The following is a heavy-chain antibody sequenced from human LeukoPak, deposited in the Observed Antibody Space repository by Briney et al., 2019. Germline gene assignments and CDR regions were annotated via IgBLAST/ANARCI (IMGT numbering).Heavy chain of an antibody. J-gene: IGHJ4*02. Sequence: GALRLSCAASGFTFTTYWMSWVRQPPGKGLEWVANIKQDGTEKYYVDSVKGRFTISRDNAKNSLYLQMNSLRPEDTALYYCTKDSVAMVTTSDYWGQGTLVTVSS. CDR1: GFTFTTYW. CDR2: IKQDGTEK. V-gene: IGHV3-7*03. CDR3: TKDSVAMVTTSDY. D-gene: IGHD5-18*01.